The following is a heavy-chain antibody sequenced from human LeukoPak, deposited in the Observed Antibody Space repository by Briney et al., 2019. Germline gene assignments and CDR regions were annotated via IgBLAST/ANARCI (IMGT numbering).Heavy chain of an antibody. Sequence: PGGSLRLSCAASGFTFSTYSMNWVRQAPGKGLEWVSYISSSSTYTNYADTVKGRFTISRDNAKNSLYLQMNSLRAEDTAVYYCARGVDLVGELDYWGQGTLVTVPS. CDR3: ARGVDLVGELDY. D-gene: IGHD1-26*01. V-gene: IGHV3-21*05. CDR2: ISSSSTYT. J-gene: IGHJ4*02. CDR1: GFTFSTYS.